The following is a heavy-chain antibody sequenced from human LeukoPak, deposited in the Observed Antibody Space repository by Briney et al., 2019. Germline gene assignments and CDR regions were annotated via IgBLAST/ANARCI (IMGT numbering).Heavy chain of an antibody. CDR2: ISGSGGRT. J-gene: IGHJ6*03. V-gene: IGHV3-23*01. Sequence: GGSLRLSCAASGFTFSSYAMSWVRQAPGKGLEWVSSISGSGGRTHYADSVRGRFTISRDNSKNTLYLQMNSLRAEDTAVYYCAKLGYSSSWGTHYMDVWGKGTTVTVSS. D-gene: IGHD6-13*01. CDR3: AKLGYSSSWGTHYMDV. CDR1: GFTFSSYA.